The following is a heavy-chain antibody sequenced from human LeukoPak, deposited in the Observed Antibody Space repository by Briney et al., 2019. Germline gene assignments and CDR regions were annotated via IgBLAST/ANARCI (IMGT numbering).Heavy chain of an antibody. CDR1: GDSVSIYY. Sequence: SETLSLTCTVSGDSVSIYYWTWIRQPPGKGLEWIGYIYYSGSTNYNPSLKSRVTISVDTSKNQFSLKLSSVTAADTAVYYCARESRDGYNYLGFGYWGQGTLVTVSS. CDR2: IYYSGST. V-gene: IGHV4-59*02. D-gene: IGHD5-24*01. J-gene: IGHJ4*02. CDR3: ARESRDGYNYLGFGY.